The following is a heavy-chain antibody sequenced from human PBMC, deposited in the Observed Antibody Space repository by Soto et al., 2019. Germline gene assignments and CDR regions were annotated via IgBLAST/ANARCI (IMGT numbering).Heavy chain of an antibody. J-gene: IGHJ4*02. V-gene: IGHV4-31*03. CDR3: ARGVLY. CDR1: GGSISSGGYF. Sequence: QVQLQESGPGLVKPSQTLSLTCTVSGGSISSGGYFWSWIRQPPGKGLEWIGNIFYSGTTYYNPSLKRRVTISVDTSKHQFSLKLSSVTAADTAVYFCARGVLYWGQGTLVTVSS. CDR2: IFYSGTT. D-gene: IGHD1-1*01.